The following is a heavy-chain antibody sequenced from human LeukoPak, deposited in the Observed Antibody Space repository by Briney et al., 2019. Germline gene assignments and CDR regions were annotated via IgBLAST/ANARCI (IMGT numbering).Heavy chain of an antibody. CDR1: GYTLTELS. CDR3: ATSGRYYYDSSGYLDY. J-gene: IGHJ4*02. V-gene: IGHV1-24*01. CDR2: FDPEDGET. Sequence: GASVKVSCKDTGYTLTELSMHWVRQAPGKGLEWMGGFDPEDGETIYAQKFQGRVTMTEDTSKDTAYMELSSLRSEDTAVYYCATSGRYYYDSSGYLDYWGQGTLVTVSS. D-gene: IGHD3-22*01.